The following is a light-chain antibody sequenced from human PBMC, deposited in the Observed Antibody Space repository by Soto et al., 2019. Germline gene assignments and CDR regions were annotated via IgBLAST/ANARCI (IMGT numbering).Light chain of an antibody. CDR3: QQYDSYSWT. CDR1: QSVSNW. CDR2: DVS. Sequence: DIQMTQSPSTLSASVGERVTITCRASQSVSNWLAWYQQKPGKAPKLLIYDVSSLESGVPSRFSGSGSGTEFILTISSXXXDDFATYYCQQYDSYSWTFDQGT. V-gene: IGKV1-5*01. J-gene: IGKJ1*01.